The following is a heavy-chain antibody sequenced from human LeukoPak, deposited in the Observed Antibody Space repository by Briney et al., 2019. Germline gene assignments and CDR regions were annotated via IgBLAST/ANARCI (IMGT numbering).Heavy chain of an antibody. V-gene: IGHV1-2*02. Sequence: ASVKVSCKASGYTFIGYYMRWVRQAPGQGLEWIGWINPNSGDTHSAPRFQGRVTMTRNTSLSTASMELSTLTSDDTAVYYCARDQDTIFGVATAFDFWGQGTLVTVSS. CDR3: ARDQDTIFGVATAFDF. CDR2: INPNSGDT. D-gene: IGHD3-3*01. J-gene: IGHJ4*02. CDR1: GYTFIGYY.